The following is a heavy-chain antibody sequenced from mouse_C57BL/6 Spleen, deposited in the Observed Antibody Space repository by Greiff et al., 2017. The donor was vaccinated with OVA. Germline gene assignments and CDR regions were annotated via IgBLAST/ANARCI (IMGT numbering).Heavy chain of an antibody. V-gene: IGHV5-9*01. D-gene: IGHD1-1*01. CDR1: GFTFSSYT. CDR3: AIAHYYGSSLDV. J-gene: IGHJ1*03. CDR2: ISGGGGNT. Sequence: EVMLVESGGGLVKPGGSLKLSCAASGFTFSSYTMSWVRQTPEKRLEWVATISGGGGNTYYPDSVKGRFTISRDNAKNTLYLQMSSLRSEDTALYYCAIAHYYGSSLDVWGTGTTVTVSS.